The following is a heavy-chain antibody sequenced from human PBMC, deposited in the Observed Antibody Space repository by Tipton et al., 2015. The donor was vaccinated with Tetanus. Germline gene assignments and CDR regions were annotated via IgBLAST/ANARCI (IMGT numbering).Heavy chain of an antibody. V-gene: IGHV3-30-3*01. D-gene: IGHD3-10*01. J-gene: IGHJ4*02. CDR2: ISYEGSNA. Sequence: SLRLSCAASGFMFSSYAMHWVRQAPGKGLEWVAAISYEGSNAYYGESVKGRLTISRDNSKKTLYLEVNSLRTEDTAVYYCARDISRNEGTGTFGRWSQGTLVTVSS. CDR3: ARDISRNEGTGTFGR. CDR1: GFMFSSYA.